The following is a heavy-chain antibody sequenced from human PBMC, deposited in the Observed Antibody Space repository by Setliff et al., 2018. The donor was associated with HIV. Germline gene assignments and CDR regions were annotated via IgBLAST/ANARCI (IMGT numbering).Heavy chain of an antibody. CDR2: MNPKSGNS. D-gene: IGHD6-13*01. V-gene: IGHV1-8*02. CDR3: ARFLPGYSSSWYFGYSYYGMDV. Sequence: ASVKVSCKASGYTFSSHDINWVRQATGQGPEWMGWMNPKSGNSGYAQKFQGRVTMTRITSISTAYMELRSLTSEDTAVYYCARFLPGYSSSWYFGYSYYGMDVWGQGTTVTVSS. CDR1: GYTFSSHD. J-gene: IGHJ6*02.